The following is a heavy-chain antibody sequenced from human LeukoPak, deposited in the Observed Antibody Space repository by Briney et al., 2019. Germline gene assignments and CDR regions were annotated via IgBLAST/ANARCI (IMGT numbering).Heavy chain of an antibody. CDR1: GYTFTSYG. D-gene: IGHD2-2*02. Sequence: GPVKVSCKASGYTFTSYGISWVRQAPGQGLEWMGWINPNSGGTNYAQKFQGRVTMTRDTSISTAYMELSRLRSDDTAVYYCARGGCSSTSCYTTRELLRYTPWFDPWGQGTLVTVSS. J-gene: IGHJ5*02. V-gene: IGHV1-2*02. CDR3: ARGGCSSTSCYTTRELLRYTPWFDP. CDR2: INPNSGGT.